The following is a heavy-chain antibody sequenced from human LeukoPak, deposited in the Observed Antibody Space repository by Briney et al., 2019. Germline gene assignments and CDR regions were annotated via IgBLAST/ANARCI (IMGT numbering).Heavy chain of an antibody. CDR1: GFMFSDYY. CDR3: ARAGYLGTDAFDI. Sequence: GGSLRLSCAASGFMFSDYYMVWIRQAPGKGLEWIAYISSGGDTFFYADSVKGRFTISRDNFKNTLYLQMNSLRAEDTAVYYCARAGYLGTDAFDIWGQGTMVTVSS. CDR2: ISSGGDTF. V-gene: IGHV3-11*01. D-gene: IGHD1-14*01. J-gene: IGHJ3*02.